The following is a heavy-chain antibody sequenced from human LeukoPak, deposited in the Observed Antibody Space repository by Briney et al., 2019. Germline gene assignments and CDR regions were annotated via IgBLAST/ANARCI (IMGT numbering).Heavy chain of an antibody. D-gene: IGHD1-26*01. CDR2: ISADGGST. CDR3: AKRDSSGNFYFDY. J-gene: IGHJ4*02. CDR1: GFSFSRSA. V-gene: IGHV3-23*01. Sequence: PGGSLRLSCAASGFSFSRSAMSWVRQAPGKGLEWVSVISADGGSTFYSDSVKGRFTISRDNFKNTLYLQMNSLRADDTAVYYCAKRDSSGNFYFDYWGQGTLVTVSS.